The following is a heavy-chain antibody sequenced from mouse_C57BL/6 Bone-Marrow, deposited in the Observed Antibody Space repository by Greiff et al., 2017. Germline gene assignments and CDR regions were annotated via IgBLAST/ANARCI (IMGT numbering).Heavy chain of an antibody. CDR2: IYPGSGST. CDR3: ARGPEGYYAMDY. CDR1: GYTFTSYW. J-gene: IGHJ4*01. Sequence: QVQLQQPGAELVKPGASVKMSCKASGYTFTSYWITWVKQRPGQGLEWIGDIYPGSGSTNYNEKFKSKATLTVATSSSTAYMQLSSLTSEDSAVYYCARGPEGYYAMDYWGQGTSVTVSS. V-gene: IGHV1-55*01.